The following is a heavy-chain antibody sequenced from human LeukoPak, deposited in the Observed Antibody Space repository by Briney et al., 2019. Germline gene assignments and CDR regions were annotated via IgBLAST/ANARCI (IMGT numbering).Heavy chain of an antibody. CDR1: GFTFSSYS. CDR3: ARRSEFGVLYYMDV. Sequence: PGGSLRLSCAASGFTFSSYSMNWVRQAPGKGLEWVSYTSGSSGTIYYADSVKGRFTISRDNAKSSLYLQMNSLRAEDTAVYYCARRSEFGVLYYMDVWGKGTTVTVSS. CDR2: TSGSSGTI. J-gene: IGHJ6*03. D-gene: IGHD3-16*01. V-gene: IGHV3-48*01.